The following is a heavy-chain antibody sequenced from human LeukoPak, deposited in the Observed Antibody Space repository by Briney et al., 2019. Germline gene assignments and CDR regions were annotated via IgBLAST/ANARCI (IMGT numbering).Heavy chain of an antibody. CDR1: GGSISSGGYY. D-gene: IGHD3-9*01. J-gene: IGHJ4*02. CDR3: ARVPYDILTGYYYLDY. V-gene: IGHV4-31*03. CDR2: IYYSGST. Sequence: SETLSLTCTVSGGSISSGGYYWSWIRQHPGKGLEWIGYIYYSGSTYYNPSLKSRVTISVDTSKNQCSLKLSSVTAADTAVYYCARVPYDILTGYYYLDYWGQGTLVTVSS.